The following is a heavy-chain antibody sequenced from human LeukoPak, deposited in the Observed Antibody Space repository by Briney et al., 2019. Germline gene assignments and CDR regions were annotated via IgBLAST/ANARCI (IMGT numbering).Heavy chain of an antibody. J-gene: IGHJ4*02. D-gene: IGHD6-19*01. V-gene: IGHV1-2*06. CDR3: ARATVAGASVFDY. Sequence: VPINPNSGCTNYAQKFQGRVTMTREKSISTAYMELSRLRSDDTAVYYCARATVAGASVFDYWGQGTLVTVSS. CDR2: INPNSGCT.